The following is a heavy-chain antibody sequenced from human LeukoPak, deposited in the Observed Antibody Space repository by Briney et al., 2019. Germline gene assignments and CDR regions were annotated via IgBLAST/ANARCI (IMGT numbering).Heavy chain of an antibody. CDR2: IWYDGTKK. D-gene: IGHD3-22*01. J-gene: IGHJ4*02. V-gene: IGHV3-30*02. Sequence: GGSLRLSCAASGFTLSNSAMSWVRQAPGKGLEWVALIWYDGTKKYYADSVKGRFTISKDNSKNTLWLQMNSLRAEDTAVYYCAKDDTSGYFYIDYWGQGTLVTVSS. CDR3: AKDDTSGYFYIDY. CDR1: GFTLSNSA.